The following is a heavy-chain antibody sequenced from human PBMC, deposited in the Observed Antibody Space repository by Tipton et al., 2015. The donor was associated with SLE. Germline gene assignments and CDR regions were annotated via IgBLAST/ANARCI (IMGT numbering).Heavy chain of an antibody. D-gene: IGHD3-22*01. CDR2: IKQDGSEK. J-gene: IGHJ4*02. CDR1: GFTFSSYW. CDR3: ARGDPPYDSSGKFGGY. Sequence: SLRLSCAASGFTFSSYWMSWVRQAPGKGLEWVANIKQDGSEKYYVDSVKGRFTISRDNAKNSLYLQMNSLRAEDTAVYYCARGDPPYDSSGKFGGYWGQGTLVTVSS. V-gene: IGHV3-7*01.